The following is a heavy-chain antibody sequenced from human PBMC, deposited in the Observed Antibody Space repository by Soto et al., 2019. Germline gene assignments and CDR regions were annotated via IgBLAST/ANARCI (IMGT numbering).Heavy chain of an antibody. CDR2: IISKIDGETT. Sequence: EVQLVESGGGLVKPGGSLRLSCTASGFTFSNAWMNWVRQAPGKGLEWVGLIISKIDGETTDYAAPVKGRFTISRDDLKYTLYLQMNRLKTEDTAVYYCTTSLPYDILTGWIDYWGQGTLVTVSS. D-gene: IGHD3-9*01. CDR3: TTSLPYDILTGWIDY. J-gene: IGHJ4*02. V-gene: IGHV3-15*07. CDR1: GFTFSNAW.